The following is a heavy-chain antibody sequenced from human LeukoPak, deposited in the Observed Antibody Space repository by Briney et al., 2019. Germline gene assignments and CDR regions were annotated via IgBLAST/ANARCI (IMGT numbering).Heavy chain of an antibody. CDR2: IYSGENT. CDR3: ARATMGYLHY. D-gene: IGHD3-3*01. J-gene: IGHJ4*02. CDR1: GFTVSSNY. Sequence: GGSLRLSCAASGFTVSSNYMSWVRQAPGKGLEWVSVIYSGENTYYADSVKGRFTISRDNSKNTLYLQMNSLRAEDTAVYYCARATMGYLHYWVQGSMVTVSS. V-gene: IGHV3-53*01.